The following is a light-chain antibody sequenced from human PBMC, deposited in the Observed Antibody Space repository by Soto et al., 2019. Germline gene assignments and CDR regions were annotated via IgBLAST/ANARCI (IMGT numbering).Light chain of an antibody. CDR2: RAS. V-gene: IGKV3-15*01. CDR1: HYVYSN. J-gene: IGKJ1*01. CDR3: QQFHNLWT. Sequence: EIVMTQSPATLSVSPGERATLFCTASHYVYSNVAWFQQRPGQAPRLLIYRASTRATGTPARFSGSGSGTEFTLTITSLQSEDFALYYCQQFHNLWTFGRGTEVEIK.